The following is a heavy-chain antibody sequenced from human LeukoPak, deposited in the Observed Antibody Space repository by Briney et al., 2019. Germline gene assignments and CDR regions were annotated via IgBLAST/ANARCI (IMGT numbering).Heavy chain of an antibody. CDR2: INSDGSST. J-gene: IGHJ3*02. V-gene: IGHV3-74*01. D-gene: IGHD3-22*01. CDR1: GFTFSSYW. Sequence: PGGSLRLSCGVSGFTFSSYWMHWVRQAPGKGLVWVSRINSDGSSTSYADSVKGRFTISRDNAKNTLYLQMNSLRAEDTAVYYCARVMYYYDSSGYRDAFDIWGQGTMVTVSS. CDR3: ARVMYYYDSSGYRDAFDI.